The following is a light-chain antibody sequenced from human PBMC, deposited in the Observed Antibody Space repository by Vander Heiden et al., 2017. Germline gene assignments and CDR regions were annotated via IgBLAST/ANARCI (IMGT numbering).Light chain of an antibody. CDR2: KAS. CDR3: QQHNTFPWT. CDR1: QNIHSW. J-gene: IGKJ1*01. V-gene: IGKV1-5*03. Sequence: DIQMTQSPSTLSADAGDRVTITCRASQNIHSWLAWDQQKPGKAPKLLIYKASNLESGVPSRFAGSGSETEFTLTISSLQPDDFATYYCQQHNTFPWTFGHGTRVEVK.